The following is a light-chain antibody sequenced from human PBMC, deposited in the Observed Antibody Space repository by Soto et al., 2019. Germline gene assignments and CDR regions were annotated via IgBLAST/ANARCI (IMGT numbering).Light chain of an antibody. CDR1: QSISVW. CDR2: KAS. Sequence: DIQMTQSPSTLSASVGDRVTITCRASQSISVWLAWYQQKPGKAPNLLIYKASSLESGVPSRFSGSGSGTEFTLTISSLQPDDFATYYCQQYNSYPYTFGQGTKLEIK. J-gene: IGKJ2*01. V-gene: IGKV1-5*03. CDR3: QQYNSYPYT.